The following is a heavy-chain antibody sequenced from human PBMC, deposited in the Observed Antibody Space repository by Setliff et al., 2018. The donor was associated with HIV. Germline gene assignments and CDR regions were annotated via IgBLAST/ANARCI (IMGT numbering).Heavy chain of an antibody. Sequence: SETLSLTCDVYGGSLSGYYWSWIRQSPGKGLEWIGEINDSGETNYSPSLKSRFNISLDTSKNHFSLRLKSVTAADTAVFYCARRTSFVGGAVAGNFDNWGQGTPVTVSS. CDR2: INDSGET. CDR3: ARRTSFVGGAVAGNFDN. CDR1: GGSLSGYY. V-gene: IGHV4-34*01. J-gene: IGHJ4*02. D-gene: IGHD6-19*01.